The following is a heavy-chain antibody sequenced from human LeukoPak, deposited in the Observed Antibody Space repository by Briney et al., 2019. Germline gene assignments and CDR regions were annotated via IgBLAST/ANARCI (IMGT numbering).Heavy chain of an antibody. CDR3: ARHGGRGYCSSTSCYVNWFDP. J-gene: IGHJ5*02. Sequence: GESLKISCKGSGYSFTSYWIGWVRQMPGKGLEWMGIIYPGDSDTRYSPSFQGQVTISADKSISTAYPQWSSLKASDTAMYYCARHGGRGYCSSTSCYVNWFDPWGQGTLVTVSS. V-gene: IGHV5-51*01. CDR2: IYPGDSDT. D-gene: IGHD2-2*01. CDR1: GYSFTSYW.